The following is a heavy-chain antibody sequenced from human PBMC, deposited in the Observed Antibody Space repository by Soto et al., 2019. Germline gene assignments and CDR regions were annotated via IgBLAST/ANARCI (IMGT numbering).Heavy chain of an antibody. CDR3: AREPPYYYDSSHAFDI. D-gene: IGHD3-22*01. CDR2: INPNSGGT. V-gene: IGHV1-2*04. CDR1: GYTFTGYY. J-gene: IGHJ3*02. Sequence: ASVKVSCKASGYTFTGYYMHWVRQAPGQGLEWMGWINPNSGGTNYAQKFQGWVTMTRDTSISTAYMELSRLRSDDTAVYYCAREPPYYYDSSHAFDIWGQGTMVTVSS.